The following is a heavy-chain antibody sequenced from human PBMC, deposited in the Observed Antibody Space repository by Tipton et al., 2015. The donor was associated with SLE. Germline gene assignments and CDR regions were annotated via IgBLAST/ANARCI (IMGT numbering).Heavy chain of an antibody. J-gene: IGHJ3*02. CDR1: GYTFTNYG. CDR2: VSADSLTT. D-gene: IGHD2-2*02. Sequence: QLVQSGAEVKRPGASVKVSCKASGYTFTNYGFSWVRQAPGQGLEWMAWVSADSLTTNYAQKLQGRVTVTADTSTSTTYMELRSLTSDDTAVYYCARDRPTAIRDRKAFNIWGQGTVVAVSS. CDR3: ARDRPTAIRDRKAFNI. V-gene: IGHV1-18*01.